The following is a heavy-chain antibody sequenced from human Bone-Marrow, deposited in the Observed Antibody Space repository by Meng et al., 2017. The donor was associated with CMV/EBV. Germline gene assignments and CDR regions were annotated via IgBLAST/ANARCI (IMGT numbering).Heavy chain of an antibody. D-gene: IGHD2-2*02. V-gene: IGHV3-15*01. CDR3: RRGYTDAFDI. CDR2: VKSETDGGTR. J-gene: IGHJ3*02. Sequence: GESLKLSWAASGFTLGDAWVSWVRQAPGKGLEWVGRVKSETDGGTRDYAAPVKGRFTISRDDSKNTLYLQMNSLKTEDTVVYYCRRGYTDAFDIWGQGTMVTVSS. CDR1: GFTLGDAW.